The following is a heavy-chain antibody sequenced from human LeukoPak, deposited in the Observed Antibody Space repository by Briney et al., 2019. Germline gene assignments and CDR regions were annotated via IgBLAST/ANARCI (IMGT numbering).Heavy chain of an antibody. V-gene: IGHV1-2*02. CDR2: INPNSGGT. D-gene: IGHD1-26*01. J-gene: IGHJ4*02. Sequence: ASVKVSCKASGYTFTGYYMHWVRQAPGQGLEWMGWINPNSGGTNYAQKFQGRVTMTRDTSISTAYMELSRLRSDDTAVYYCARTPRYSGSAFDYWGQGTLVTVSS. CDR3: ARTPRYSGSAFDY. CDR1: GYTFTGYY.